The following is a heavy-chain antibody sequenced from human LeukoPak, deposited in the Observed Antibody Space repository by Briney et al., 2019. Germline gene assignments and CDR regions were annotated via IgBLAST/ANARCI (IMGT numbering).Heavy chain of an antibody. D-gene: IGHD5-18*01. CDR1: GGSISSYY. V-gene: IGHV4-59*12. CDR2: IYYSGST. CDR3: ARYQEGLWLQGY. Sequence: RASETLSLTCTVSGGSISSYYWSWIRQPPGKGLEWIGYIYYSGSTNYNPSLKSRVTISVDTSKNQFSLKLSSVTAADTAVYYCARYQEGLWLQGYWGQGTLVAVSS. J-gene: IGHJ4*02.